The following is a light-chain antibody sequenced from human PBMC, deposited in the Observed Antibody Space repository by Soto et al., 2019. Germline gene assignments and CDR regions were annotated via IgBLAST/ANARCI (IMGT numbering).Light chain of an antibody. J-gene: IGLJ1*01. CDR1: SSDVGGYNY. CDR3: CSYAGSLDV. Sequence: QSALTQPRSVSGSPGQSVTISCTGNSSDVGGYNYVYWYQQHPGKAPKLMIYDVSKRPSGVPDRFSGSKSGNTASLTISGLQAEDEADYYCCSYAGSLDVFGTGTKLTVL. V-gene: IGLV2-11*01. CDR2: DVS.